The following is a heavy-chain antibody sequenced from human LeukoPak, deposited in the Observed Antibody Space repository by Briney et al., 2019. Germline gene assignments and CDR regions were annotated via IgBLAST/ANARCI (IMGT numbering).Heavy chain of an antibody. Sequence: SETLSLTCTVSGGSISGGSYYWSWIRQPAGKGLEWIGRIYTSGSTNYNPSLKSRVTMSVDTSKNQFSLKLSSVTAADTAVYYCARDPRRYYYGSGSEIRFDPWGQGTLVTVSS. CDR3: ARDPRRYYYGSGSEIRFDP. J-gene: IGHJ5*02. D-gene: IGHD3-10*01. CDR2: IYTSGST. CDR1: GGSISGGSYY. V-gene: IGHV4-61*02.